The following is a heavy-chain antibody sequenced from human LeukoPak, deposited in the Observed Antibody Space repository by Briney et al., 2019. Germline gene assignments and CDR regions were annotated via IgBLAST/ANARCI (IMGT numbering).Heavy chain of an antibody. CDR2: ISYDGSNK. CDR3: ARRYDGFDY. J-gene: IGHJ4*02. Sequence: GGSLRLSCAASGFTFSSYAIHWVRQAPGKGLEWVAVISYDGSNKYYADSVKGRFSISRDNSKNSLYLQMNSLRADDTAVYYCARRYDGFDYWGQGTLVTVSS. CDR1: GFTFSSYA. V-gene: IGHV3-30-3*01. D-gene: IGHD3-3*01.